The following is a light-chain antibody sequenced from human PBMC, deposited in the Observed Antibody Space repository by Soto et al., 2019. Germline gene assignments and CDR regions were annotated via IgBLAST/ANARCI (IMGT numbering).Light chain of an antibody. CDR3: QQYGSSPWT. Sequence: EIVLTQSPGTLPLSPGERATLSCRASQSVSSSYLACYQQKPGQAPRLLIYGASSRATGIPNRFSGSGSGTDFTLTISRLEPEDFAVYYCQQYGSSPWTFGQGTKVEIK. CDR1: QSVSSSY. CDR2: GAS. V-gene: IGKV3-20*01. J-gene: IGKJ1*01.